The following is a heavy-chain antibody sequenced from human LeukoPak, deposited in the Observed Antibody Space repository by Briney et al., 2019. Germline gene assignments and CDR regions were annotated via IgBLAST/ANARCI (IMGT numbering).Heavy chain of an antibody. D-gene: IGHD2-2*01. J-gene: IGHJ3*02. CDR2: IRAYNGNT. CDR1: GYTFTSYG. V-gene: IGHV1-18*04. Sequence: ASVKVSCKASGYTFTSYGISWVRQAPGQGLEWMGWIRAYNGNTNYAQKLQGRVTMTTDTSTSTAYMELRSLRSDDTAVYYCAREREDIVVVPAALDAFDIWGQGTMVTVSS. CDR3: AREREDIVVVPAALDAFDI.